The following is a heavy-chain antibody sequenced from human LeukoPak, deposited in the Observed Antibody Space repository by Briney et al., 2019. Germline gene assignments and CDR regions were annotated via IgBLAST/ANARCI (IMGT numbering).Heavy chain of an antibody. CDR2: IYSSGST. D-gene: IGHD3-10*01. V-gene: IGHV4-61*09. CDR3: ARHYDSGSYPLDF. J-gene: IGHJ4*02. Sequence: SQTLSLTCTVSGGSISSGGYYWSWLRQHPGKGLEWIGHIYSSGSTTYTPSLQGRFTISLDTSRNQFSLKLSSVTAADTAVYYCARHYDSGSYPLDFWGQGTLVTVSS. CDR1: GGSISSGGYY.